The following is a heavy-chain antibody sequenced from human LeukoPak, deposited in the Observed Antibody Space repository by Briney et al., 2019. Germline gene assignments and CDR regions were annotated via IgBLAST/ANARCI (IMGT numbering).Heavy chain of an antibody. CDR1: GGTFSSYA. V-gene: IGHV1-69*04. J-gene: IGHJ4*02. D-gene: IGHD2-15*01. Sequence: ASVKVSCKAPGGTFSSYAISWVRQAPGQGLEWMGRIIPILGIANYAQKFQGRVTITADKSTSTAYMELSSLRSEDTAVYYCARDLGYSPMGRRYYFDYWGQGTLVTVSS. CDR3: ARDLGYSPMGRRYYFDY. CDR2: IIPILGIA.